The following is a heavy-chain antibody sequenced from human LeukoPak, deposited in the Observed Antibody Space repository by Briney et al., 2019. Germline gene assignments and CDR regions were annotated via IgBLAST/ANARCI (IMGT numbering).Heavy chain of an antibody. Sequence: TGGSLRLSCAASGFTFSYYWMSWVRQAPGKGLEWVANIKQDGSEKYYVDSVKGRFTISRDNAKNSLYLQMNSLRAEDTAVYYCARYTGGGYFDYWGQGTLVTVSS. CDR2: IKQDGSEK. CDR3: ARYTGGGYFDY. J-gene: IGHJ4*02. V-gene: IGHV3-7*04. CDR1: GFTFSYYW. D-gene: IGHD1-1*01.